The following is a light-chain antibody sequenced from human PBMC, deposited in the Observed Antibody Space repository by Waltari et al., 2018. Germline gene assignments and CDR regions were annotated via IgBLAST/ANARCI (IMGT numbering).Light chain of an antibody. CDR3: CSYAGYYTV. CDR1: SSDVGGYNF. V-gene: IGLV2-11*01. J-gene: IGLJ3*02. CDR2: DVN. Sequence: QSALTQPRSVSGSPGQSVTISCTGTSSDVGGYNFVSWYQQYPGKAPKLVIYDVNKRPSGVHDRFSGSKSGNTASLIISGLQTEDEADYYCCSYAGYYTVFGGGTKVAVL.